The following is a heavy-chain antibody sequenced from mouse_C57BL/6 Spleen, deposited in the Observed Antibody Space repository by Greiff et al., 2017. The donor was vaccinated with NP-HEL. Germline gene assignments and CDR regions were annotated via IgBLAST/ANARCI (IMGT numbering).Heavy chain of an antibody. CDR3: ARGASGFAY. V-gene: IGHV5-17*01. J-gene: IGHJ3*01. Sequence: DVHLVESGGGLVKPGGSLKLSCAASGFTFSDYGMHWVRQAPEKGLEWVAYISSGSSTIYYADTVKGRFTISRDNAKNTLFLQRTSLRSEDTAMYYCARGASGFAYWGQGTLVTVSA. CDR1: GFTFSDYG. D-gene: IGHD6-1*01. CDR2: ISSGSSTI.